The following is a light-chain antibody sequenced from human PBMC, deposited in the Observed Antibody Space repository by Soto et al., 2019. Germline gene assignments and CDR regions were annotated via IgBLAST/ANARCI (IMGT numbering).Light chain of an antibody. CDR1: SSNIGAGYD. CDR3: QSHDSSLNSWV. Sequence: QSVLKQPPSMSGAPGHRVTISCTGSSSNIGAGYDVHWYQLLPGTAPKLLIYGNTNRPSGVPDRFSGSKSGTSASLAITGLRAEDEADYYCQSHDSSLNSWVFGGGTTVTVL. J-gene: IGLJ3*02. V-gene: IGLV1-40*01. CDR2: GNT.